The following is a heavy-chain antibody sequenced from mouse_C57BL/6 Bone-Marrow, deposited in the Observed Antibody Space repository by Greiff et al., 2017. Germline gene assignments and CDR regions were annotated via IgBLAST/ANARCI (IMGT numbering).Heavy chain of an antibody. CDR3: ARSSTFFYYFDD. D-gene: IGHD5-1*01. Sequence: QLQLKQSGAELVKPGASVKMSFKASGYTFTTYPIEWMKQNHGKSLEWIGNFHPYNDDTKYNEKFKGKATLTVEKSSNTVYLELSRLTSDDSAVYYCARSSTFFYYFDDWGQGTTLTGSS. J-gene: IGHJ2*01. CDR1: GYTFTTYP. V-gene: IGHV1-47*01. CDR2: FHPYNDDT.